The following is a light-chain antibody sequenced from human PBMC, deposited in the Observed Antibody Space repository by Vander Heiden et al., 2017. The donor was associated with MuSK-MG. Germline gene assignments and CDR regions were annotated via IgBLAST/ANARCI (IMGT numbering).Light chain of an antibody. CDR1: QSVGSY. CDR3: QQRANWPLT. J-gene: IGKJ4*01. CDR2: DIS. Sequence: EFVLTQSPATLSVSPGEGATLSCRASQSVGSYLGWYQQKPGQAPRLLIYDISNRATGIPARFSGSGSATDFTLTISSLEPEDFAVYYCQQRANWPLTFGGGTKVEIK. V-gene: IGKV3-11*01.